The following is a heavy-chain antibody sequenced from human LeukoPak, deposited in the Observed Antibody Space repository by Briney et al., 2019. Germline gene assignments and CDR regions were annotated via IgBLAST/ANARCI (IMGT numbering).Heavy chain of an antibody. V-gene: IGHV1-69*10. J-gene: IGHJ6*02. CDR3: ARDSRTTDYYYYGMDV. CDR2: IIPIFGIA. Sequence: SVKVSCKASGGTFISYAISWVRQAPGQGLEWMGRIIPIFGIANYAQKFQGRVTITADKSTSTAYMELSSLRSEDTAVYYCARDSRTTDYYYYGMDVWGQGTTVTVSS. D-gene: IGHD1-1*01. CDR1: GGTFISYA.